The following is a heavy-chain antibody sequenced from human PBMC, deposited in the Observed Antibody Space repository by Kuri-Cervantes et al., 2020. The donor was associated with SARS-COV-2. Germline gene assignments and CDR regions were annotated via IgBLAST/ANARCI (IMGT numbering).Heavy chain of an antibody. CDR2: IYYGGST. J-gene: IGHJ4*02. CDR3: ARGFWTGFLFDS. D-gene: IGHD3/OR15-3a*01. Sequence: ESLKISCSVSGFSVTSGSCYWSWLRQSPGKGLEWIGYIYYGGSTTYNPALKSRVTISIDMTNNQFFLDLKGASAADTAVYYCARGFWTGFLFDSWGQGSLVTVSS. V-gene: IGHV4-61*01. CDR1: GFSVTSGSCY.